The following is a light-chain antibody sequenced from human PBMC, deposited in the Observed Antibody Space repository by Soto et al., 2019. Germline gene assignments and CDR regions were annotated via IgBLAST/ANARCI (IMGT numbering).Light chain of an antibody. Sequence: QLVLTQSPSASASVGASVKLTCTLSSGPSSYAIAWHQQQPEKAPRYLMKLNSDGSHSKGDGIPDRFSGSSSGAEHYLTISTLQSEDEADYYCQTWGTGPHVVFGGGTKLTVL. CDR2: LNSDGSH. J-gene: IGLJ2*01. CDR1: SGPSSYA. V-gene: IGLV4-69*01. CDR3: QTWGTGPHVV.